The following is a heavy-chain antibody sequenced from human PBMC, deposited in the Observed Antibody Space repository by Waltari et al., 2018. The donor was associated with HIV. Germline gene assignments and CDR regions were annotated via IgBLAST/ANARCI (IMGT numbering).Heavy chain of an antibody. V-gene: IGHV3-7*01. J-gene: IGHJ4*02. Sequence: EVHLVESGGALVQPGGSLTLSCAASGFPFTNSWMTWVRQARGRGLEWVANINQNGNERFYLESVKGRFTISRDNAKNSLFLQMNNVRDEDTAVYFCVSGIIPAVDWGQGTLVTVSS. CDR3: VSGIIPAVD. CDR1: GFPFTNSW. D-gene: IGHD3-16*02. CDR2: INQNGNER.